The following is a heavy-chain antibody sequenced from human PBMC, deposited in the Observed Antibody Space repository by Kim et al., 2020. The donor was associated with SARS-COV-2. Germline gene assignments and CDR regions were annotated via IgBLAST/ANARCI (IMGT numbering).Heavy chain of an antibody. CDR2: INSRGSST. Sequence: GGSLRLSCAASGFTFSSHAMHWIRQAPGKGLEWVSFINSRGSSTYYADSVKGRFTISRDNSKNTLYLQMDSLRAEDTGVYYCARVLTSYLDSGADAYYD. CDR1: GFTFSSHA. V-gene: IGHV3-64*02. D-gene: IGHD4-17*01. CDR3: ARVLTSYLDSGADAYYD. J-gene: IGHJ6*01.